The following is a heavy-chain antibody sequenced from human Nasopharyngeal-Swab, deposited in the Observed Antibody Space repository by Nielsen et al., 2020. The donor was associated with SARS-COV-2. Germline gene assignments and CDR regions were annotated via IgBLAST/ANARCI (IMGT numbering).Heavy chain of an antibody. CDR2: IYHSGRT. V-gene: IGHV4-4*02. CDR3: ARDVVGATTTDAFDI. Sequence: SETLSLTCAVSGGSISSSNWWSWVRQPPGKGLEWIGEIYHSGRTNYNPSLKSRVTISVDESKNQFSLKLSSVTAADTAVYFCARDVVGATTTDAFDIWGQGTMVTVSS. J-gene: IGHJ3*02. CDR1: GGSISSSNW. D-gene: IGHD1-26*01.